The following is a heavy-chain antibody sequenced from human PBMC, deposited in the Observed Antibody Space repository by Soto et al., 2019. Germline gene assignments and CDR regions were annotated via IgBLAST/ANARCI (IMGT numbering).Heavy chain of an antibody. CDR2: IIPMFGKA. CDR1: GGTFSRYA. V-gene: IGHV1-69*01. D-gene: IGHD3-22*01. J-gene: IGHJ4*02. CDR3: ARDGTLYDGGAYYYLY. Sequence: QVQLVQSGAEVKKPGASVKVSCKASGGTFSRYALNWVRQAPGQGLEWMGGIIPMFGKANYAQKIQGRVTITADESTSTGYMELRRLISEDTAVYYCARDGTLYDGGAYYYLYWGQGTLVTVSS.